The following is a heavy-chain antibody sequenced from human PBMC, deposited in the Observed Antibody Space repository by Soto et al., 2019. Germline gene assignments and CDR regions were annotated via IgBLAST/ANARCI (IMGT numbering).Heavy chain of an antibody. J-gene: IGHJ4*02. CDR3: ARDREAGTRYFDY. CDR2: VSYDGSNK. D-gene: IGHD6-19*01. V-gene: IGHV3-30-3*01. CDR1: GFTFSTYA. Sequence: GGSLRLSCAASGFTFSTYAMHWVRQAPGKGLEWVAVVSYDGSNKNYADSVKGRFTISRDNSKNTLYLQMNSLRAEDTAAYYCARDREAGTRYFDYWGQGTLVTVSS.